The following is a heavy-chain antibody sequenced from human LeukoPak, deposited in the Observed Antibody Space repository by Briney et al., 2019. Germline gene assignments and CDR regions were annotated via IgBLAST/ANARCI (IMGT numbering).Heavy chain of an antibody. D-gene: IGHD3-3*01. J-gene: IGHJ4*02. V-gene: IGHV1-3*01. CDR1: GYTFTSYA. CDR2: INAGNGNT. Sequence: ASVKVSCKASGYTFTSYAMHWVRQAPGQRLEWMGWINAGNGNTKYSQKFQGRVTITRDTSASTAYMELSSLRSEDTAVYYCARTYYDFWSGYSSPSYYFDYWGQGTLDTVSS. CDR3: ARTYYDFWSGYSSPSYYFDY.